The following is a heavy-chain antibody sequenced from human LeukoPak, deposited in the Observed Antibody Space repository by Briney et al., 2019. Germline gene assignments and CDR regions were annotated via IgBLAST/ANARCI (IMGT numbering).Heavy chain of an antibody. J-gene: IGHJ5*02. Sequence: ASVKVSCKASGYTFTSYGISWVRQAPGQGLEWMGWISAYNGNTNYARKLQGRVTMTTDTSTSTAYMELRSLRSDDTAVYYCARSGSGSLLLSWFDPWGQGTLVTVSS. V-gene: IGHV1-18*04. CDR2: ISAYNGNT. D-gene: IGHD3-10*01. CDR1: GYTFTSYG. CDR3: ARSGSGSLLLSWFDP.